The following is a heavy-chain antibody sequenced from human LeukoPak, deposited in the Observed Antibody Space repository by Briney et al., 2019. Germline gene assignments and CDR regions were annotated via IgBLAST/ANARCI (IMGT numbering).Heavy chain of an antibody. CDR3: ARDLDEYGMDV. Sequence: SVKVSCKASGGTFSSYAISWVRQAPGQGLEWMGRIIPILGMANYAQKFQGRVTITADKSTSTAYMELSSLRSEDTAVYYCARDLDEYGMDVWGQGTTVTVSS. J-gene: IGHJ6*02. CDR2: IIPILGMA. V-gene: IGHV1-69*04. CDR1: GGTFSSYA.